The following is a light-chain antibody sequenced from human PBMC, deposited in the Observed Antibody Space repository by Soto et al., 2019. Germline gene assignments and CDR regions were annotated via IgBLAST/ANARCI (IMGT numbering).Light chain of an antibody. CDR1: QSVSSY. Sequence: EIVLTQSPATLSLSPGKRATLSCRASQSVSSYLAWYQQKPGQAPRLLIYDASNRATGIPARFSGSGSGTDFTLAINRLETDDFAVYDCQQRSDWPITFGQGTRLEIK. CDR2: DAS. J-gene: IGKJ5*01. CDR3: QQRSDWPIT. V-gene: IGKV3-11*01.